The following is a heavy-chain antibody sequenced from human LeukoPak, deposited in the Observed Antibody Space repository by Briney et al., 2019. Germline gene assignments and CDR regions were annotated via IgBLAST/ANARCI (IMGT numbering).Heavy chain of an antibody. CDR3: ARRKGSWRVSWRPGYFGY. Sequence: TGGSLRLSCAASGFTFSSYGMHWVRQAPGKGLEWVAVISYDGSNKYYADSVKGRFTISRDNSKNTLYLQMNSLRAEDTAVYYCARRKGSWRVSWRPGYFGYWGQGTLVTVSS. J-gene: IGHJ4*02. D-gene: IGHD3-3*01. CDR2: ISYDGSNK. V-gene: IGHV3-30*03. CDR1: GFTFSSYG.